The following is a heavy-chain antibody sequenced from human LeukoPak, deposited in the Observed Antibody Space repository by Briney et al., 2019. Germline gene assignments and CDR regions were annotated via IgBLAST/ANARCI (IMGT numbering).Heavy chain of an antibody. CDR3: ARDLHSSGYYRSDAFDI. V-gene: IGHV1-18*01. CDR2: ISAYNGNT. CDR1: GFTFTRYG. D-gene: IGHD3-22*01. J-gene: IGHJ3*02. Sequence: GASVKVSCKTSGFTFTRYGITWVRQAPGQGLEWMGWISAYNGNTNYAQKLQGRVTMTTDTSTSTAYMELWSLRSDDTAVYYRARDLHSSGYYRSDAFDIWGQGTMVTVSS.